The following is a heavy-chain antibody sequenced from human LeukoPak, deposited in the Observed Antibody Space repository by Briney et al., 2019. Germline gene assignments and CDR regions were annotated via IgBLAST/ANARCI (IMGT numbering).Heavy chain of an antibody. J-gene: IGHJ4*02. Sequence: SETLSLTCTVSGGSISSSSYYWGWVRQPPGKGLEWIGSIYYSGSTYYNPSLKSRVTISVDTSKNQFSLKLSSVTAADTAVYYCARDLEDTDSFDYWGQGTLVTVSS. CDR3: ARDLEDTDSFDY. D-gene: IGHD5-18*01. V-gene: IGHV4-39*07. CDR2: IYYSGST. CDR1: GGSISSSSYY.